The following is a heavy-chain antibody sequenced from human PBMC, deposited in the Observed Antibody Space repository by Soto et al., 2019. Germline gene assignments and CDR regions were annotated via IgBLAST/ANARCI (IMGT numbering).Heavy chain of an antibody. CDR3: TRGPRPISTGTGAY. J-gene: IGHJ4*02. Sequence: LRXSFASSGCIFKMYLMHWVRQSPGKGLVWISRIYNDGTYSDYADSVRGRFTISRDNVNDTLYLQMNNLRAEDSGLYYCTRGPRPISTGTGAYWGQGTQVTVSS. D-gene: IGHD3-10*01. CDR2: IYNDGTYS. CDR1: GCIFKMYL. V-gene: IGHV3-74*01.